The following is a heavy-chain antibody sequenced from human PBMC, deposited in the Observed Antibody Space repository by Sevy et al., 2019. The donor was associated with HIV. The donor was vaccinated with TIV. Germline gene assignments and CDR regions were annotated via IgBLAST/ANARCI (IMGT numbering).Heavy chain of an antibody. CDR1: GFTFRNAW. D-gene: IGHD6-19*01. CDR3: ATSLRAVAAPWGDFDY. V-gene: IGHV3-15*01. J-gene: IGHJ4*02. CDR2: IKSKTDDGTV. Sequence: GGPLRLSCAASGFTFRNAWMNWVRQVPGKGLEWVGRIKSKTDDGTVDYAAPVKGRFTISRDDSQNTLYLEMSSLKTDDTAVYYCATSLRAVAAPWGDFDYWGQGTLVTVSS.